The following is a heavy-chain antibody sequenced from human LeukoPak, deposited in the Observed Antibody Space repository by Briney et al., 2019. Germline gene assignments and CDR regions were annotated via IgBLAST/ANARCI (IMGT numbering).Heavy chain of an antibody. J-gene: IGHJ2*01. CDR1: GFNFGDFY. Sequence: PEGSLRLSCAASGFNFGDFYMSWIRQAPGKGLEFISYISDRGSSKDYVDSVRGQFTISRDNANNSLYLQMNTLRVEDTAIYYCARTIVGATVDWYFDLWGRGTPVTVSS. CDR3: ARTIVGATVDWYFDL. V-gene: IGHV3-11*04. D-gene: IGHD1-26*01. CDR2: ISDRGSSK.